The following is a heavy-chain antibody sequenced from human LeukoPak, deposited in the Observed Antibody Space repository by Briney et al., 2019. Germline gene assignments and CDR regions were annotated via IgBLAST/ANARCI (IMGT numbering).Heavy chain of an antibody. CDR2: ISGSGGST. Sequence: GGSLRLSCAASGFTFSSYAMSWVRQAPGKGLEWVSAISGSGGSTYYADSVKGRFTISRDNSTNTLYLQMNSLRVEDTAVYYCAKVGGRSSSLYYGMDVWGQGTTVTVSS. CDR3: AKVGGRSSSLYYGMDV. V-gene: IGHV3-23*01. CDR1: GFTFSSYA. D-gene: IGHD6-13*01. J-gene: IGHJ6*02.